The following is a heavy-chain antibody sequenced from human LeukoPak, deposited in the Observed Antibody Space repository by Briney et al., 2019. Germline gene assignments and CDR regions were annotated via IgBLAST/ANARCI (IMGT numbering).Heavy chain of an antibody. CDR1: GFTFSSHW. CDR3: AELGITMIGGV. CDR2: IKQDGSAK. Sequence: GGSLRLSCAASGFTFSSHWMSWVRQAPGKGPEWVANIKQDGSAKYYVDSVKGRFTISRDNAKNSLYLQMNSLRAEDTAVYYCAELGITMIGGVWGKGTTVTISS. J-gene: IGHJ6*04. D-gene: IGHD3-10*02. V-gene: IGHV3-7*01.